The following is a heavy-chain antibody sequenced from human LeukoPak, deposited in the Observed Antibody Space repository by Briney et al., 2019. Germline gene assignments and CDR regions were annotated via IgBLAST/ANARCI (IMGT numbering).Heavy chain of an antibody. CDR3: ARASRVYGGYQP. CDR2: ISAYNGNT. V-gene: IGHV1-18*01. J-gene: IGHJ5*02. Sequence: ASVKVSCTASGYTFTSYGISWVRQAPGQGLEWMGWISAYNGNTNYAQKLQGRVTMTTDTSTSTAYMELRSLRSEDTAVYYCARASRVYGGYQPWGQGTLVTVSS. CDR1: GYTFTSYG. D-gene: IGHD5-12*01.